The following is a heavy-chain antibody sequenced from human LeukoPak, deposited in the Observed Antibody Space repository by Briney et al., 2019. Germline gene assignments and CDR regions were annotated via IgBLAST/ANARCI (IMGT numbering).Heavy chain of an antibody. CDR3: ASILKSANADY. CDR2: ISSSSSYI. V-gene: IGHV3-21*01. Sequence: GGSLRLSCVTSGFTFGTYWMSWVRQAPGKGLEWVSSISSSSSYIYYADSVKGRFTISRDNAKNSLYLQMNSLRAEDTAVYYCASILKSANADYWGQGTLVTVSS. D-gene: IGHD4/OR15-4a*01. CDR1: GFTFGTYW. J-gene: IGHJ4*02.